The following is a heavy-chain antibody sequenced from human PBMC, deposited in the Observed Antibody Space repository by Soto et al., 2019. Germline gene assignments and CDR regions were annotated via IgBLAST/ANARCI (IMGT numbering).Heavy chain of an antibody. CDR1: GGTFSSYA. V-gene: IGHV1-69*13. CDR2: IIPIFGTA. Sequence: GASVKVSCKASGGTFSSYAISWVRQAPGQGLEWMGGIIPIFGTANYAQKFQGRVTITADESTSTAYMELSSLRSEDTAVYYCARVGCSGGSCYYGMDVWGQGTTVTVSS. D-gene: IGHD2-15*01. CDR3: ARVGCSGGSCYYGMDV. J-gene: IGHJ6*02.